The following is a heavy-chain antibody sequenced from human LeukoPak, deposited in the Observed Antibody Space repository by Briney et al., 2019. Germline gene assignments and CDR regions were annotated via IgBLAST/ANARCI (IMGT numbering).Heavy chain of an antibody. CDR3: ARANGGSSYGYWDY. J-gene: IGHJ4*02. Sequence: GGSLRLSCATSGFTFSDIYAMSWVRQAPGEGLEWVSTISANGAGTYCADSVKGRLTISRDTSEITLYLQMNSLRAEDTAIYYCARANGGSSYGYWDYWGQGILVTVSS. D-gene: IGHD5-18*01. V-gene: IGHV3-23*01. CDR2: ISANGAGT. CDR1: GFTFSDIYA.